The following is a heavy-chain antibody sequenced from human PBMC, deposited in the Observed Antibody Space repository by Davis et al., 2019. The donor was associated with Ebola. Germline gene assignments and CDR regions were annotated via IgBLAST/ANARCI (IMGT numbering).Heavy chain of an antibody. Sequence: GESLKISCAASGFTFSTYSMSWVRQAPGKGLEWVSSISSDSDYIYYADSVKGRFTISRDNAKNSLYLQMNSLRAEDTAVYYCARDDYDILTGYFDYWGQGTLVTVSS. CDR3: ARDDYDILTGYFDY. CDR1: GFTFSTYS. D-gene: IGHD3-9*01. CDR2: ISSDSDYI. J-gene: IGHJ4*02. V-gene: IGHV3-21*01.